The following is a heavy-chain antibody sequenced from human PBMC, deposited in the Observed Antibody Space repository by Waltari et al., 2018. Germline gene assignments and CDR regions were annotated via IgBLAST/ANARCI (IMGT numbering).Heavy chain of an antibody. V-gene: IGHV1-3*01. CDR1: GYTFTSYA. Sequence: QVQLVQSGAEVKKPGASVKVSCKASGYTFTSYAMHWLRQAPGQRLEWMGWINAGNGNTKYSQKCQGRGNITRDTCASTAYMELSSLGSEDTAVYYWARSYCGGDCYRRGFDYWGQGTLVTVPS. J-gene: IGHJ4*02. CDR2: INAGNGNT. CDR3: ARSYCGGDCYRRGFDY. D-gene: IGHD2-21*01.